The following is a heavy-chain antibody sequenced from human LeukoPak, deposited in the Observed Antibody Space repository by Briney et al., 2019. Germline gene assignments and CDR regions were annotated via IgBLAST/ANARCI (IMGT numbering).Heavy chain of an antibody. D-gene: IGHD2-2*01. J-gene: IGHJ4*02. CDR1: GGSISSGGSY. V-gene: IGHV4-31*03. Sequence: SQTLSLTCTVSGGSISSGGSYWSWVRQHPGTGLEWLGYIYYSGSTYYTPSLKSRVTISVDTSKNQFSLKLSSVTAAATAVYSCARAYASTRYFDYWGQGTLVTVSS. CDR2: IYYSGST. CDR3: ARAYASTRYFDY.